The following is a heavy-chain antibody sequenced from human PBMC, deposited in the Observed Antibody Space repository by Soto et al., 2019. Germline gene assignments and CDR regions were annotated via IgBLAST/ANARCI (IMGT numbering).Heavy chain of an antibody. CDR3: ARDGGTVNSPFDY. CDR2: IYYSGST. J-gene: IGHJ4*02. D-gene: IGHD4-17*01. Sequence: LSLTCTVSGGSISSGDYYWSWIRQPPGKGLEWIGYIYYSGSTYYNPSLKSRVTISVDTSKNQFSLKLSSVTAADTAVYYCARDGGTVNSPFDYWGQGTLVTVSS. CDR1: GGSISSGDYY. V-gene: IGHV4-30-4*01.